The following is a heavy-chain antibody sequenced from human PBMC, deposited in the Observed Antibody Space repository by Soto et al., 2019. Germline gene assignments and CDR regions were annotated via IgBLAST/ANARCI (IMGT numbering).Heavy chain of an antibody. V-gene: IGHV5-51*01. Sequence: XESLKISWKGSGYSFTNYWLVWVRQTPGKGLEWMGIIYPGDSDTRYSPSFQGQVTISADKSISTAYLQWSSLWASDTAMYYCAATGDSSGYSSLYNHWGQGTLVTVSS. CDR3: AATGDSSGYSSLYNH. J-gene: IGHJ5*02. D-gene: IGHD3-22*01. CDR2: IYPGDSDT. CDR1: GYSFTNYW.